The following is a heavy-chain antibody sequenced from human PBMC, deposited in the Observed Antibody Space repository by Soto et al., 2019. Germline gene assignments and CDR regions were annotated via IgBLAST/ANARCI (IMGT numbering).Heavy chain of an antibody. D-gene: IGHD6-25*01. CDR3: AGQTFTIAAASYGRSNWFDP. CDR1: GGSITSSSHF. CDR2: IYFTGNT. Sequence: PSETLSLTCTVSGGSITSSSHFWGWVRQPPGKGLEWIGTIYFTGNTYYTLSLKSRLTMSIDTSKNEFSLRLNSVTAADTAVYYCAGQTFTIAAASYGRSNWFDPWGPGTLVTVSS. J-gene: IGHJ5*02. V-gene: IGHV4-39*01.